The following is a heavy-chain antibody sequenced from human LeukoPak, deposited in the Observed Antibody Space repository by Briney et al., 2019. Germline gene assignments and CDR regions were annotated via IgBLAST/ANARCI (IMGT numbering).Heavy chain of an antibody. Sequence: SETLSLTCAVYGGSFSGYYWSWIRQPPGKGLEWIGEINHSGSTNYNPSLKSRVTISVDTSKNQFSLKLSSVTAADTAVYYCARAYYSTSFYPYWGQRTSVTVSS. J-gene: IGHJ4*02. CDR2: INHSGST. V-gene: IGHV4-34*01. CDR3: ARAYYSTSFYPY. D-gene: IGHD2-2*01. CDR1: GGSFSGYY.